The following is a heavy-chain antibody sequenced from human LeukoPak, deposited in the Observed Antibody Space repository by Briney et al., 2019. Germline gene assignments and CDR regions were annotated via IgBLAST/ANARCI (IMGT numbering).Heavy chain of an antibody. CDR1: GYSISSGYY. D-gene: IGHD4-17*01. Sequence: PSETLSLTCAVSGYSISSGYYWGWIRQPPGKGLEWIGSIYHSGSTYYNPSLKSRVTISVDTSKNQFSLKLSSVTAADTAVYYCARVMTTATTYPTAFDYWGQGTLVTVSS. J-gene: IGHJ4*02. CDR3: ARVMTTATTYPTAFDY. CDR2: IYHSGST. V-gene: IGHV4-38-2*01.